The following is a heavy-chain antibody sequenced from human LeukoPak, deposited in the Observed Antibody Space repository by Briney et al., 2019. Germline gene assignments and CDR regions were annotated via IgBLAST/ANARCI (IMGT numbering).Heavy chain of an antibody. Sequence: SETLSLTCAVYGGSFSGYYWSWIRQPPGKGLEWIGEINHSGSTNYNPSLKSRVTISVDTSKNQFSLKLSSVTAADTAVYYCARHSIRGYSSSWYYFDYWGQGTLVTVSS. D-gene: IGHD6-13*01. CDR3: ARHSIRGYSSSWYYFDY. CDR1: GGSFSGYY. J-gene: IGHJ4*02. CDR2: INHSGST. V-gene: IGHV4-34*01.